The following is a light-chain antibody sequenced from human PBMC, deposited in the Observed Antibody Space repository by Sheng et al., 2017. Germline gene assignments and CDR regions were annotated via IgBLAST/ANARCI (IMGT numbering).Light chain of an antibody. J-gene: IGKJ2*01. CDR3: QQYNVYPYT. CDR1: QDISSY. Sequence: AIRMTQSPSSLSASTGDRVTISCRASQDISSYLAWYQQKPGKAPKLLIYAASTLQSGVPSRFSGSGSGTDFTLTISRLQSEDFATYYCQQYNVYPYTFGRGTKLEIK. V-gene: IGKV1-8*01. CDR2: AAS.